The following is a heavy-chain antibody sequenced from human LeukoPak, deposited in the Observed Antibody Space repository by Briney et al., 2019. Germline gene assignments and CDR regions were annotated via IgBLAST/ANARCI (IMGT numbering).Heavy chain of an antibody. CDR2: IYYSGST. V-gene: IGHV4-59*08. D-gene: IGHD1-26*01. CDR3: ARHKWELGWFDP. Sequence: PSETLSLTCTVSGGSISSYYWSWIRQPPGKGLEWIGYIYYSGSTNYNPSLKSRVTISVDTSKNQFSLKLSSVTAADTAVYYCARHKWELGWFDPWGQGTLVTVSS. J-gene: IGHJ5*02. CDR1: GGSISSYY.